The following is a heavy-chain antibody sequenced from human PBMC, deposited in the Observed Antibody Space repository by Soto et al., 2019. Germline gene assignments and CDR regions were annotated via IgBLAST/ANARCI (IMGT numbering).Heavy chain of an antibody. CDR2: ISYDGSNK. CDR1: GFTFSSYG. J-gene: IGHJ4*02. Sequence: QVQLVESGGGVVQPGRSLRLSCAASGFTFSSYGMHWVRQAPGKGLEWVAVISYDGSNKYYADSVKGRFTISRDNSKNTQYLQMNSLRAEDTDVYYCAKGSTAMTYFDYWGQGTMVTVSS. V-gene: IGHV3-30*18. D-gene: IGHD5-18*01. CDR3: AKGSTAMTYFDY.